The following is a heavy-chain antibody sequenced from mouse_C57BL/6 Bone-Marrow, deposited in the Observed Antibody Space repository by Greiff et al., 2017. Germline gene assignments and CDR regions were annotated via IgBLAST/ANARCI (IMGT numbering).Heavy chain of an antibody. D-gene: IGHD3-2*02. V-gene: IGHV1-66*01. CDR1: GYSFTSYY. J-gene: IGHJ2*01. CDR2: IYPGSGNT. Sequence: QVQLKQSGPELVKPGASVKISCKASGYSFTSYYIHWVKQRPGQGLEWIGWIYPGSGNTKYNEKFKGKATLTADTSSSTAYMQLSSLTSEDSAVYYCARYSSGYLDYFDYWGQGTTLTVSS. CDR3: ARYSSGYLDYFDY.